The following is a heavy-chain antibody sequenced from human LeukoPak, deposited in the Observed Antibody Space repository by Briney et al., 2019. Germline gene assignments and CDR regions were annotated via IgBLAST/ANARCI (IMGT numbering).Heavy chain of an antibody. CDR2: IKQDGSER. D-gene: IGHD2-2*01. Sequence: GGSLRLSCAGSGFIFSNYWVTWIRQAPGKGLEWVGNIKQDGSERYYVDSVKGRFTISRNNARDSAYLQMDNLRAEDTAVYYCARTSGTKLLRYWGQGTLVTVSS. J-gene: IGHJ4*02. V-gene: IGHV3-7*01. CDR3: ARTSGTKLLRY. CDR1: GFIFSNYW.